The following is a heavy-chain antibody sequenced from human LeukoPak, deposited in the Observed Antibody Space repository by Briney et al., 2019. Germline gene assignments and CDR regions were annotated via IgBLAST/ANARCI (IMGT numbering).Heavy chain of an antibody. CDR1: GFSFDDYA. V-gene: IGHV3-20*04. D-gene: IGHD6-19*01. CDR3: ATIQTGYSSGWSAY. J-gene: IGHJ4*02. CDR2: ITWNGDIT. Sequence: GESLRLSCSVAGFSFDDYAMSWVRQAPGKGLEWVSGITWNGDITGYADSVRGRFTISRDNAKNSLYLQMNSLRAEDTALYYCATIQTGYSSGWSAYWGQGTPVTVSS.